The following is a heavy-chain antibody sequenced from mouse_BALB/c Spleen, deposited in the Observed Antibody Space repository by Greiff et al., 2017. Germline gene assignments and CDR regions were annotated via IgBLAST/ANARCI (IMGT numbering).Heavy chain of an antibody. D-gene: IGHD1-1*01. J-gene: IGHJ3*01. CDR3: ARHQADYYWFAY. CDR2: ISNGGGST. Sequence: EVMLVESGGGLVQPGGSLKLSCAASGFTFSSYTMSWVRQTPEKRLEWVAYISNGGGSTYYPDTVKGRFTISRDNAKNTLYLQMSSLKSEDTAMYYCARHQADYYWFAYWGQGTLVTVSA. CDR1: GFTFSSYT. V-gene: IGHV5-12-2*01.